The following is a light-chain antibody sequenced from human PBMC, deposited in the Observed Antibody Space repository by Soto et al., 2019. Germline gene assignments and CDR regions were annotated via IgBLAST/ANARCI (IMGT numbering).Light chain of an antibody. CDR1: QSVSTN. CDR2: GAS. V-gene: IGKV3-15*01. Sequence: EIVVTQSPATLSVTRRESATLSWGASQSVSTNLAWYQQKPGQVPSLLIYGASTRASGIPARFSGSGSGKEFTLTIGSLQSEDFAVYCCQQYSSSPSFGQGTRLDIK. J-gene: IGKJ5*01. CDR3: QQYSSSPS.